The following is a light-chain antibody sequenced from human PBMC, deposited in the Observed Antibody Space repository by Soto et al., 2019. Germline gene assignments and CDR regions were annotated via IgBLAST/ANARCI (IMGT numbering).Light chain of an antibody. CDR1: SSDVGGHNY. Sequence: QSVLTQPASVSGSPGQSITISCTGTSSDVGGHNYVSWYQQYPGKAPKLMIYDVSNRPSGVSNRFSGSKSGNTASLTISGLQAEDEADYYCSSYTSSSPYVFGTGTKLTVL. CDR3: SSYTSSSPYV. J-gene: IGLJ1*01. CDR2: DVS. V-gene: IGLV2-14*01.